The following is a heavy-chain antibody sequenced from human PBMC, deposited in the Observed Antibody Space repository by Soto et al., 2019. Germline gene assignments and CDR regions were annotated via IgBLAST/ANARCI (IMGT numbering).Heavy chain of an antibody. V-gene: IGHV3-7*01. Sequence: GGSLRLSCAASGFTISSHWMSWVRQAPGKGLERVATIKKDGSEKYYMDSVEGRFTISRDNAKNSLYPQMDSLRGEDTAVYYCARDGRIVPTHNCWGQGTLVTVSS. CDR1: GFTISSHW. CDR2: IKKDGSEK. D-gene: IGHD1-26*01. J-gene: IGHJ4*02. CDR3: ARDGRIVPTHNC.